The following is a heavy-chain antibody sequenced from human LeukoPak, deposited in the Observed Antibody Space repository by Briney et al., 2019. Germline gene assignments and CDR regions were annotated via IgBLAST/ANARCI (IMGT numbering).Heavy chain of an antibody. CDR3: ARGMATINYYYYGMDV. V-gene: IGHV3-33*08. CDR1: GFTFSSYG. J-gene: IGHJ6*02. Sequence: GGSLRLSCAASGFTFSSYGMHWARQAPGKGLEWVAVIWYDGSNKYYADSVKGRFTISRDNSKNTLYLQMNSLRAEDTAVYYCARGMATINYYYYGMDVWGQGTTVTVSS. CDR2: IWYDGSNK. D-gene: IGHD5-24*01.